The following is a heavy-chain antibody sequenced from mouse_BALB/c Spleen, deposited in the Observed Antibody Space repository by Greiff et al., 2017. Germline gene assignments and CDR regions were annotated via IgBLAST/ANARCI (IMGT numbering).Heavy chain of an antibody. CDR1: GYTFTSYW. V-gene: IGHV1-7*01. Sequence: VKLLESGAELAKPGASVKMSCKASGYTFTSYWMHWVKQRPGQGLEWIGYINPSTGYTEYNQKFKDKATLTADKSSSTAYMQLSSLTSEDSAVYYCARDGYGSSYAWFAYWGQGTLVTVSA. J-gene: IGHJ3*01. D-gene: IGHD1-1*01. CDR3: ARDGYGSSYAWFAY. CDR2: INPSTGYT.